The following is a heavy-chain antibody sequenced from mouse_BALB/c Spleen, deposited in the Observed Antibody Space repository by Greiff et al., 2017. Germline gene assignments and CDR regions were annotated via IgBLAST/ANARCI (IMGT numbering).Heavy chain of an antibody. V-gene: IGHV5-15*02. Sequence: EVKLMESGGGLVQPGGSRKLSCAASGFTFSDYGMAWVRQAPGKGPEWVAFISNLAYSIYYADTVTGRFTISRENAKNTLYLEMSSLRSEDTAMYYCARTGTGYFDVWGAGTTVTVSS. CDR2: ISNLAYSI. J-gene: IGHJ1*01. CDR1: GFTFSDYG. D-gene: IGHD4-1*01. CDR3: ARTGTGYFDV.